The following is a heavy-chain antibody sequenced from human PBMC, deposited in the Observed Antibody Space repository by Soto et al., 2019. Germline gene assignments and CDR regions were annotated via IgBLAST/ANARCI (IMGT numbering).Heavy chain of an antibody. CDR3: AHIAVAGTDSAFDI. CDR1: GFTFSSYS. D-gene: IGHD6-19*01. J-gene: IGHJ3*02. CDR2: ISSSSSYI. Sequence: GGSLRLSCAASGFTFSSYSMNWVRQAPGKGLEWVSSISSSSSYIYYADSVKGRFTISRDNAKNSLYLQMNSLRAEDTAVYYGAHIAVAGTDSAFDIWGQGTMVTVSS. V-gene: IGHV3-21*01.